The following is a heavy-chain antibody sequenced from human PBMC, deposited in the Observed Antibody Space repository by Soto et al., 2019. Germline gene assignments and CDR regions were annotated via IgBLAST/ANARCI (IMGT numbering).Heavy chain of an antibody. J-gene: IGHJ3*02. Sequence: EAQVVESGGGLVQPGGSLRLSCAASGYTLRDYSMNWVRQAPGKGLEWIAYFGTSRKYIFYSDFVRGRFTISRDDARNSVYLQLNNLRNEDTAVYYCVRDRDWACDIWGQGTKVTVSS. V-gene: IGHV3-48*02. CDR1: GYTLRDYS. D-gene: IGHD3-9*01. CDR3: VRDRDWACDI. CDR2: FGTSRKYI.